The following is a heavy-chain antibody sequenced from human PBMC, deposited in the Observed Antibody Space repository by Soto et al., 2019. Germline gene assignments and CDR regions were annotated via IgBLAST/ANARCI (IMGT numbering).Heavy chain of an antibody. CDR3: ASHVSGNWFDP. D-gene: IGHD1-26*01. V-gene: IGHV5-51*01. Sequence: GESLKISCKGSGYSFTSYWIGWVRQMPGKGLEWXGIXXPXXXXXRXXPSFQGQVTISVDKSISTAYLQWSSLKASDTAMYYCASHVSGNWFDPWGQGTQVTVSS. J-gene: IGHJ5*02. CDR2: XXPXXXXX. CDR1: GYSFTSYW.